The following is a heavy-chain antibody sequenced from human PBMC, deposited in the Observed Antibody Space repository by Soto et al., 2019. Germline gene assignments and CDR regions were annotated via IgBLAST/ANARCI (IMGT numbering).Heavy chain of an antibody. CDR2: ISSSSSTT. CDR1: GFTFSSYS. Sequence: EVQLVESGGGLVQPGGSLRLSCAASGFTFSSYSMNWVRQAPGKGLEWVSYISSSSSTTYYADSVKGRFTVSRDNAKKSLYLQMNSLRAEDTAVYYCARDNAGSGWDYWGQGTLVTVSS. CDR3: ARDNAGSGWDY. D-gene: IGHD6-19*01. V-gene: IGHV3-48*01. J-gene: IGHJ4*02.